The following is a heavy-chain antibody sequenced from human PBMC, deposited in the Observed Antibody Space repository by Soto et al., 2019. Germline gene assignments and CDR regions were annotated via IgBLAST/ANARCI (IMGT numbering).Heavy chain of an antibody. J-gene: IGHJ6*03. CDR1: GGSISSYY. CDR2: IYYSGST. CDR3: ARTITGTTNYYYYMDV. Sequence: SETLSLTCTVSGGSISSYYWSWIRQPPGKGLEWIGYIYYSGSTNYNPSLKSRVTISVDTSKNQFSLKLSSVTAADTAVYYCARTITGTTNYYYYMDVWGKGTTVTVSS. V-gene: IGHV4-59*08. D-gene: IGHD1-20*01.